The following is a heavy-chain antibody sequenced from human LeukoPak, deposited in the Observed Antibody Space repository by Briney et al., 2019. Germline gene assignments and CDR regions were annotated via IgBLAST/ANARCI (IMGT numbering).Heavy chain of an antibody. CDR3: AREFGGTYGSFEY. Sequence: PSETLSLTCSVSGYSIKSGYYWGWFRQPPGKGLEFIASIHLAGYTSYNPSLQSRVTISADTLNNQFSLKLSSVTAADTAVYYCAREFGGTYGSFEYWGQGSLVTVSS. D-gene: IGHD1-26*01. CDR1: GYSIKSGYY. J-gene: IGHJ4*02. CDR2: IHLAGYT. V-gene: IGHV4-38-2*02.